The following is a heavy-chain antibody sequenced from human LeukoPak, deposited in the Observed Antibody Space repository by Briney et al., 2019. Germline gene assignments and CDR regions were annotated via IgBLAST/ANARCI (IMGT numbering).Heavy chain of an antibody. CDR2: ISGSGGST. J-gene: IGHJ4*02. CDR3: AKDVPYGGWSHDF. CDR1: GFTFSSYA. D-gene: IGHD6-19*01. V-gene: IGHV3-23*01. Sequence: GGSLRLSCAASGFTFSSYAMSWVRQAPGKGLEWVSAISGSGGSTYYADSVKGRFTISRDNAKNSLYLQMNSLRVDDTAVYYCAKDVPYGGWSHDFWGQGTLVTVSS.